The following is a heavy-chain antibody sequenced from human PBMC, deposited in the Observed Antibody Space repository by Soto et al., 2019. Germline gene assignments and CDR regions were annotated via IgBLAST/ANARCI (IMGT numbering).Heavy chain of an antibody. J-gene: IGHJ3*02. CDR3: ARGDRFWSGYSNAFDI. Sequence: ASVKVSCKASGYTFTGYYMHWVRQAPGQGLEWMGWINPNSGGTNYAQKFQGWVTMTRDTSISTAYMELRSLRSDDTAVYYCARGDRFWSGYSNAFDIWGQGTMVTVSS. CDR2: INPNSGGT. D-gene: IGHD3-3*01. V-gene: IGHV1-2*04. CDR1: GYTFTGYY.